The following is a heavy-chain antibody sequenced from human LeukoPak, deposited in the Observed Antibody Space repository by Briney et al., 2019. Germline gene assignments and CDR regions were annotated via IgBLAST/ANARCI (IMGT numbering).Heavy chain of an antibody. Sequence: ASVKVSCKASGYTFAGYFIHWVRQAPGQGLEWMGWTNPSSGATNYAQNFQGRVTLTREMSISTAYMEVSRLLSDDTAVYYCARVTYDRSGYYNGIPYWGQGTLVIVSS. CDR2: TNPSSGAT. CDR3: ARVTYDRSGYYNGIPY. J-gene: IGHJ4*02. CDR1: GYTFAGYF. V-gene: IGHV1-2*02. D-gene: IGHD3-22*01.